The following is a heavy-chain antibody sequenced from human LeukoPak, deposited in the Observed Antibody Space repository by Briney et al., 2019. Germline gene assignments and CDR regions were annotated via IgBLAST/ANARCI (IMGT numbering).Heavy chain of an antibody. CDR1: GFTFSSCG. V-gene: IGHV3-30*03. CDR2: ISYDGSNK. D-gene: IGHD3-10*01. CDR3: ARDSLVWSPYDMDV. Sequence: GGSLRLSCAASGFTFSSCGMHWVRQAPGKGLEWVAVISYDGSNKYYADSVKGRFTISRDSAKNSLFLQMNSLRAEDTAVYYCARDSLVWSPYDMDVWGQGTTVTVSS. J-gene: IGHJ6*02.